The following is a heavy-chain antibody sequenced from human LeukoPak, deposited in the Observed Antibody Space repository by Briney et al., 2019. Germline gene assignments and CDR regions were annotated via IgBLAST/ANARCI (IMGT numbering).Heavy chain of an antibody. CDR3: ASMNGGDYYDSSGYLPFDY. D-gene: IGHD3-22*01. CDR2: INHSGST. V-gene: IGHV4-34*01. CDR1: GGSFSGYY. J-gene: IGHJ4*02. Sequence: SETLSLTCAVYGGSFSGYYWSWIRQPPGKGLEWIGEINHSGSTNYNPSLKSRVTISVDTSKNQFSLKLSSVTAADTAVYYCASMNGGDYYDSSGYLPFDYWGQGTLVTVSS.